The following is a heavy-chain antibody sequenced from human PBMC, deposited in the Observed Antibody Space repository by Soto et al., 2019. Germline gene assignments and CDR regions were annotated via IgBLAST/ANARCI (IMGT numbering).Heavy chain of an antibody. V-gene: IGHV4-31*03. CDR3: ARSFSDRSTATGGHWLHP. J-gene: IGHJ5*02. CDR1: GGSINTSGYY. D-gene: IGHD2-21*02. Sequence: PSETLSLTCTVSGGSINTSGYYWNWVRHNPGKGLEWIGYIFYSGSTYYNPSLKSRLNMSLEKSKNHCPLKLISVTAADTAYYYCARSFSDRSTATGGHWLHPCVHGPVVTVSS. CDR2: IFYSGST.